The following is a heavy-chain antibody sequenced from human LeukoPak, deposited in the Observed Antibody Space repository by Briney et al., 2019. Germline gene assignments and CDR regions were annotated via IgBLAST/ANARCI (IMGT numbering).Heavy chain of an antibody. CDR3: ATLSYDYYVSSGLQIN. J-gene: IGHJ4*02. D-gene: IGHD3-22*01. V-gene: IGHV3-23*01. Sequence: GESLRLSCAASGFTLSSFAMSWVRQAPGKGLEWVSAIRGSGGITHYADSVKGRFAISRDDSKNTVYLQMNSLRDEDSAVYYCATLSYDYYVSSGLQINWGQGTLVTVSS. CDR1: GFTLSSFA. CDR2: IRGSGGIT.